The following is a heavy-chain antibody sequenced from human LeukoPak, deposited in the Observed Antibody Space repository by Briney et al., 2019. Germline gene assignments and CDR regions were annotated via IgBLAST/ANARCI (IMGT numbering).Heavy chain of an antibody. D-gene: IGHD3-22*01. CDR1: GFTFSSHW. Sequence: GGSLRLSCAAPGFTFSSHWMHWVRQAPGKGLVWVSRINSDGTSTTYADSVKGRFTISRDNAKNTLYLQMNSLRVEDTAVFHCAREGTYSNGPDYWGQGTLVTVSS. CDR2: INSDGTST. CDR3: AREGTYSNGPDY. V-gene: IGHV3-74*01. J-gene: IGHJ4*02.